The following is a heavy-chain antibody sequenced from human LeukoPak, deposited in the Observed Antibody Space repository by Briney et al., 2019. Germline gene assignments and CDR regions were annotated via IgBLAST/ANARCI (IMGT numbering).Heavy chain of an antibody. CDR2: ISSSSSYI. V-gene: IGHV3-21*01. CDR1: GFTFSSYS. Sequence: PGGSLRLSCAASGFTFSSYSMNWVRQAPGKGLEWVSSISSSSSYIYYADSVKGRFTISRDNAKNSLYLQMNSLRAEDTAVYYCARCGGDCCLAPYYYYMDVWGKGTTVTVSS. J-gene: IGHJ6*03. D-gene: IGHD2-21*01. CDR3: ARCGGDCCLAPYYYYMDV.